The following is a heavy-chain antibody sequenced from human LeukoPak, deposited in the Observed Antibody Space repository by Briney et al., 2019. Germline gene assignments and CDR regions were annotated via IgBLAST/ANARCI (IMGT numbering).Heavy chain of an antibody. CDR2: SSSSSSII. CDR3: ARDPHIAAAGTIFDY. J-gene: IGHJ4*02. D-gene: IGHD6-13*01. V-gene: IGHV3-48*02. Sequence: GRSLRLSCAVSGFTFSSCSMNWVGQAPGQGLEWVSYSSSSSSIIYYADSVKGRFTISRDNAKNSLYLQMNSLRDEDSAVYYCARDPHIAAAGTIFDYWGQRTLVTVSS. CDR1: GFTFSSCS.